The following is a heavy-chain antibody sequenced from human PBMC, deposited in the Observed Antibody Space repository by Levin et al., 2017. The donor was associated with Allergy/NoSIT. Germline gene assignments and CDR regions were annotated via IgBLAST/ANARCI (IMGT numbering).Heavy chain of an antibody. V-gene: IGHV3-30*18. CDR1: GFSFRSFG. CDR2: ISYDESDK. Sequence: GESLKISCAASGFSFRSFGMHWVRKAPGKGLEWVAVISYDESDKFYADSVKGRFTISRDTTKNTLYLQMNSLRTEDAAVYYCAKDGVLGTSGWSLDDGGQGTLVTVSS. D-gene: IGHD2-2*01. J-gene: IGHJ4*02. CDR3: AKDGVLGTSGWSLDD.